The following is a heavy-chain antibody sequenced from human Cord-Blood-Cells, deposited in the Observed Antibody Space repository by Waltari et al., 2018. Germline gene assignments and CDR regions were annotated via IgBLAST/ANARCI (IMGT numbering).Heavy chain of an antibody. CDR1: GGSISSSNW. D-gene: IGHD2-15*01. J-gene: IGHJ4*02. CDR2: IYHSGCT. V-gene: IGHV4-4*02. CDR3: ARDGGYCSGGSCYLDY. Sequence: QVQLQESGPGLVKPSGTLSLTCAVSGGSISSSNWWSWVRQPPGKGLEWIGEIYHSGCTNYNPALKSRVTISVDKSKNQCSLKLSSVTAADTAVYYCARDGGYCSGGSCYLDYWGQGTLVTVSS.